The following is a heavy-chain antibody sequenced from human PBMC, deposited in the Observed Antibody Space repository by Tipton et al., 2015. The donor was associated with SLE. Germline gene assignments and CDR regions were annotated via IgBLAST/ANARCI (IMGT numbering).Heavy chain of an antibody. V-gene: IGHV6-1*01. CDR2: TYYRSKWYN. Sequence: PGLVKPSQTLSLTCAISGDNISTNSAGWNWIRQSPSRGLEWLGRTYYRSKWYNDYAVSVKSRITINPDTSKNQFSLQLNSVTPEDTAVYYCAREAFWSGYYEEGAFDIWGQGTMVTVSS. J-gene: IGHJ3*02. CDR1: GDNISTNSAG. CDR3: AREAFWSGYYEEGAFDI. D-gene: IGHD3-3*01.